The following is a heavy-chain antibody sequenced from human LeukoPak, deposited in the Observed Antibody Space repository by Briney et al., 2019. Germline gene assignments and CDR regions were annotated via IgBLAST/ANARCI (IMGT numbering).Heavy chain of an antibody. Sequence: SETLSLTCAVYGGSFNGYYWSWIRQPPGKGLEWIGEINHSGSTNYNPSLKSRVTISVDTSKNQFSLKLSSVTAADTAVYYCARGHLVAVIRVHFDYWGQGTLVAVSS. D-gene: IGHD3-22*01. CDR2: INHSGST. CDR1: GGSFNGYY. V-gene: IGHV4-34*01. J-gene: IGHJ4*02. CDR3: ARGHLVAVIRVHFDY.